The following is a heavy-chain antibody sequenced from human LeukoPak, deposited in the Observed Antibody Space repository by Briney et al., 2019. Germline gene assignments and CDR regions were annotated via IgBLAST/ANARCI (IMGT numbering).Heavy chain of an antibody. D-gene: IGHD1-26*01. Sequence: GGSLRLSCAASGFTFSSYAMSWVRQAPGKGLEWVSAISGGGGSTYYADSVKGRFTISRDNSKNTLYLQMNSLRAEDTAVYYCAKGDLSGSYEYWGQGTLVTVSS. CDR3: AKGDLSGSYEY. CDR2: ISGGGGST. J-gene: IGHJ4*02. CDR1: GFTFSSYA. V-gene: IGHV3-23*01.